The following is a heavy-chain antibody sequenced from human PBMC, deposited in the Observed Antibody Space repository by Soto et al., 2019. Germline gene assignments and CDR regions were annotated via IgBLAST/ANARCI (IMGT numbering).Heavy chain of an antibody. D-gene: IGHD3-22*01. Sequence: ASVKVSCKASGGTFSSYAISWVRQAPGQGLEWMGGIIPIFGTANYAQKFQGRVTITADESTSTAYMELSSLRSEDTAVYYCARASKSRYYYDSSGYSLAYYYGMDVWGQGTTVTVS. CDR3: ARASKSRYYYDSSGYSLAYYYGMDV. CDR2: IIPIFGTA. V-gene: IGHV1-69*13. J-gene: IGHJ6*02. CDR1: GGTFSSYA.